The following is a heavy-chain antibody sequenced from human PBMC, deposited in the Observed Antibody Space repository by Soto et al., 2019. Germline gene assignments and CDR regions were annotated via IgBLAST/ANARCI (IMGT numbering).Heavy chain of an antibody. J-gene: IGHJ4*02. CDR3: ARIQAAAVDNDLTFNY. D-gene: IGHD6-13*01. CDR1: GYSFPSYW. Sequence: EVQLVQSGAEVKKPGESLRISCKGSGYSFPSYWISWVRKMPGKGLEWMGRIDPSDSYTNYNPSFQSHVTISAEKSISTAYLQWSSLKASDTDMYYCARIQAAAVDNDLTFNYWGQGTLVTVSS. V-gene: IGHV5-10-1*01. CDR2: IDPSDSYT.